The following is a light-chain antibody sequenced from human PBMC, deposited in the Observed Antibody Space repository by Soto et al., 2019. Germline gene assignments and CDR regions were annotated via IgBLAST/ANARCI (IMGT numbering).Light chain of an antibody. Sequence: SALTQPASVSGSPGQSITISCTGTTSDIGTYNYVSWYQQHPGKAPKFVIYEVSKRPSGVSNRFSGSKSGNTASLTISGLQSEDEADYYCSSYSSTGTLVLFGGGTKLTVL. V-gene: IGLV2-14*01. CDR1: TSDIGTYNY. CDR2: EVS. CDR3: SSYSSTGTLVL. J-gene: IGLJ2*01.